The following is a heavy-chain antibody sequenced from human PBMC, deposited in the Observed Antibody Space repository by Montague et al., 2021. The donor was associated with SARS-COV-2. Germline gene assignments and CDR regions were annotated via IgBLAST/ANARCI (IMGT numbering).Heavy chain of an antibody. V-gene: IGHV4-38-2*02. CDR2: IYHSGST. Sequence: SETLSLTCTVSGYSISSGYYWGWIRQPPGKGLEWVGGIYHSGSTYYNPSLNSRVTISVDTSKNQFSLKLSSVTAADTAVYYSWGGVGALDYSHGMDVWGQGTTVTVSS. J-gene: IGHJ6*02. CDR3: WGGVGALDYSHGMDV. CDR1: GYSISSGYY. D-gene: IGHD1-26*01.